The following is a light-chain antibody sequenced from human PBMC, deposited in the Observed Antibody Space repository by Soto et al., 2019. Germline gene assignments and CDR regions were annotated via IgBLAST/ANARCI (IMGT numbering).Light chain of an antibody. Sequence: IQVTISASTVSSLVRDRVTITCRASQSISTWLAWYQQKPGKAPKLLIYAASTLQSGVPSRFSGSGSGTDFTLTISCLQSEDFATYCCQQYYSYPLTFGGGTKVDI. CDR1: QSISTW. CDR3: QQYYSYPLT. V-gene: IGKV1-5*01. CDR2: AAS. J-gene: IGKJ4*01.